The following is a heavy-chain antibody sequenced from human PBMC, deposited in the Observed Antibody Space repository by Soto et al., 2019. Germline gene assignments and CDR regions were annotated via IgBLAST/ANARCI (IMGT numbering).Heavy chain of an antibody. CDR3: AHRPYSYDFWSGYYSDWFDP. CDR2: IYWNDDK. D-gene: IGHD3-3*01. Sequence: GPTRVNPTQTLTLACTFSGFSLSTSVVGVGWIRQPPGKALEWLALIYWNDDKRYSPSLKSRLTITKDTSKNQVVLTMTNMDPVDTATYYCAHRPYSYDFWSGYYSDWFDPWGQGTLVTVSS. CDR1: GFSLSTSVVG. V-gene: IGHV2-5*01. J-gene: IGHJ5*02.